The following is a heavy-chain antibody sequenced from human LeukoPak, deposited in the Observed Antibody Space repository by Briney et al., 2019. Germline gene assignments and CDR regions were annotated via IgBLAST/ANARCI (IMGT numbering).Heavy chain of an antibody. CDR2: THPDGSEK. Sequence: PGGSLRLSRVGYGFSFSNSWMNWVRQAPGKGLEWVASTHPDGSEKFYVDSVKGRFTISRDNAKDSLYLQMNSLRAEDTAVYYCARDRGYTSFDYWGQGTLVTVSS. V-gene: IGHV3-7*01. CDR1: GFSFSNSW. D-gene: IGHD5-18*01. J-gene: IGHJ4*02. CDR3: ARDRGYTSFDY.